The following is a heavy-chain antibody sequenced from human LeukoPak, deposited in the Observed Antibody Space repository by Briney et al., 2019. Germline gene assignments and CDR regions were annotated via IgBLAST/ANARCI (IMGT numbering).Heavy chain of an antibody. CDR3: ARAEEIHRYCGGDCYFDY. J-gene: IGHJ4*02. V-gene: IGHV4-30-4*01. D-gene: IGHD2-21*02. Sequence: TSETLSLTCAVSGGSISSGDYYWSWIRQPPGKGLEWIGYIYYSGSTYYNPSLKSRVTISVDTSKNQFSLKLSSVTAADTAVYYCARAEEIHRYCGGDCYFDYWGQGTLVTVSS. CDR1: GGSISSGDYY. CDR2: IYYSGST.